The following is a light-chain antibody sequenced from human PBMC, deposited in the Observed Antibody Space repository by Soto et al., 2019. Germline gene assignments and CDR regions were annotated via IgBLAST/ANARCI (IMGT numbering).Light chain of an antibody. CDR1: QSVSSY. J-gene: IGKJ5*01. CDR2: DAS. CDR3: KQRNNWPPT. V-gene: IGKV3-11*01. Sequence: EIVLTQSPATLSLSPGERATLSCRASQSVSSYLAWYQQKPGQAPRLLIYDASNRATGIPARFSGSGSGTDFTLTISSLEPEDFAVYYCKQRNNWPPTFGQGTRPEIK.